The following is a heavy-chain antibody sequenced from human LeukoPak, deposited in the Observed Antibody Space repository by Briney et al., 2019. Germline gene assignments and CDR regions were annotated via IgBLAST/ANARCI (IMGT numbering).Heavy chain of an antibody. V-gene: IGHV3-7*01. CDR3: ARDSSGYQ. Sequence: GGSLRLSCAASGFTFSTYWMSWVRQAPGKGLEWVANIKEDGSGKYYGDSVKGRFTISRDNAKNSLYLEMNSLRVEDTAVYYCARDSSGYQWGQGTLVTVSS. J-gene: IGHJ4*02. CDR2: IKEDGSGK. CDR1: GFTFSTYW. D-gene: IGHD3-22*01.